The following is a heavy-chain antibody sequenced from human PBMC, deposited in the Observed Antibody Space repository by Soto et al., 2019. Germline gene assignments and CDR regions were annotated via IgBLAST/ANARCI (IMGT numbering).Heavy chain of an antibody. CDR3: ARHSGYSSSWYWFDP. V-gene: IGHV4-39*01. Sequence: SETLSLTCTVSGGSISSGDYYWSWIRQPPGKGLEWIGSIYYSGSTYYNPSLKSRVTISVDTSKNQFSLELSSVTAADTAVYYCARHSGYSSSWYWFDPWGQGTLVTVSS. CDR1: GGSISSGDYY. CDR2: IYYSGST. D-gene: IGHD6-13*01. J-gene: IGHJ5*02.